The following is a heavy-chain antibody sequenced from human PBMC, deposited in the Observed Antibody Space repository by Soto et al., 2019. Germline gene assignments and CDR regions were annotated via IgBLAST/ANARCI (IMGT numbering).Heavy chain of an antibody. J-gene: IGHJ5*02. D-gene: IGHD6-25*01. CDR2: INANNGGA. CDR3: AREGGSETLQPSYNWFDT. V-gene: IGHV1-2*02. Sequence: ASVKVSCKASGYTFTDYHIHWVRQAPGQGLEFMGWINANNGGAGSAQQFQGRVTVTRDTSITTVYMELGNLRSDDTAVYYCAREGGSETLQPSYNWFDTWRQGTLVTVSS. CDR1: GYTFTDYH.